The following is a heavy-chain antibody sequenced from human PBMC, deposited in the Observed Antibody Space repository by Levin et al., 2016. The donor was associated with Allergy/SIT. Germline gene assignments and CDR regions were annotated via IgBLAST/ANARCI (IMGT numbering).Heavy chain of an antibody. CDR3: ATVRGGGGWYWGY. V-gene: IGHV3-23*01. J-gene: IGHJ4*02. D-gene: IGHD6-19*01. CDR2: INVNSDDT. CDR1: GFTVSFSY. Sequence: GGSLRLSCEASGFTVSFSYMSWVRQAPGKGLEWVSSINVNSDDTYYADSVKGRFTMSRDNSKNTLYLQMDSLTAEDTAVYYCATVRGGGGWYWGYWGQGTLLTVSS.